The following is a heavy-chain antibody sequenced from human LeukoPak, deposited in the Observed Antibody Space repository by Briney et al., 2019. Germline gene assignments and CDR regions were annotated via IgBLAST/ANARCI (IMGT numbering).Heavy chain of an antibody. V-gene: IGHV4-61*01. Sequence: SETLSLTCTVSGGSVSSGSYYWSWIRQPPGKGLEWIGYIYYSGSTNYNPSLKSRVTISVDTSKNQFSLKLSSVTAADTAVYYCARGKWRWELRSTLDYWGQGTLVTVSS. D-gene: IGHD1-26*01. CDR2: IYYSGST. J-gene: IGHJ4*02. CDR3: ARGKWRWELRSTLDY. CDR1: GGSVSSGSYY.